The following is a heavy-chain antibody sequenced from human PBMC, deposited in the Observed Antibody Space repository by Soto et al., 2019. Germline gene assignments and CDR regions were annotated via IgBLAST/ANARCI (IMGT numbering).Heavy chain of an antibody. CDR3: ARGRYGDY. V-gene: IGHV1-18*01. CDR1: SYIFTTYG. J-gene: IGHJ4*02. D-gene: IGHD1-1*01. Sequence: QVHLVQSGAEVKKPGASVKVSCKGSSYIFTTYGITWVRQAPGQGLEWMGWISAHNGNTNYAQKLQGRVTVTRDTSPSTAYMELRNLRSDDTAVYYCARGRYGDYWGQGALVTVSS. CDR2: ISAHNGNT.